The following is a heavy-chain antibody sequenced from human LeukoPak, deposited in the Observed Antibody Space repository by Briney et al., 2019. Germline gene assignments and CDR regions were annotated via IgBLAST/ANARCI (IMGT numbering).Heavy chain of an antibody. D-gene: IGHD3-22*01. CDR1: GGSFSGYY. V-gene: IGHV4-34*01. J-gene: IGHJ4*02. CDR2: INHSGST. CDR3: ARAETDSRGYYRTYYFDY. Sequence: SETLSLTCAVYGGSFSGYYWRWIRQPPGKGLDWIGEINHSGSTNYNPSLKSRVTISVDTSNHQFSLQLSSVTAADTAVYYCARAETDSRGYYRTYYFDYWGQGTLVTVSS.